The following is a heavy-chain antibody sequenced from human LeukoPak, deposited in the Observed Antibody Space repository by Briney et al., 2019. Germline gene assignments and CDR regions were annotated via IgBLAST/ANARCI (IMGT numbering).Heavy chain of an antibody. J-gene: IGHJ4*02. CDR3: AREIPDTYYYDSSGYHYFDY. V-gene: IGHV1-2*02. Sequence: GTSVKVSCKASGYTFTGCYMHWVRQAPGQGREWMGWINPNSGGTNYAQKFQGRVTMTRDTSISTAYMELSRLRSDDTAVYYCAREIPDTYYYDSSGYHYFDYWGQGTLVTVSS. CDR1: GYTFTGCY. D-gene: IGHD3-22*01. CDR2: INPNSGGT.